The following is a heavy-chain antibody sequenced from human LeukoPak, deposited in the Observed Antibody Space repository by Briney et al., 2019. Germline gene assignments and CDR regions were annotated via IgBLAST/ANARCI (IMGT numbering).Heavy chain of an antibody. CDR3: ARAEYDFSPGFDY. J-gene: IGHJ4*02. CDR1: GGSISSGGYY. D-gene: IGHD3-3*01. CDR2: IYYSGST. V-gene: IGHV4-31*03. Sequence: SQTLSLTCTVSGGSISSGGYYWSWIRQHPGKSLEWIGYIYYSGSTYYNPSLKSRVTISVDTSKNQFSLKLSSVTAADTAVYYCARAEYDFSPGFDYWGQGTLVTVSS.